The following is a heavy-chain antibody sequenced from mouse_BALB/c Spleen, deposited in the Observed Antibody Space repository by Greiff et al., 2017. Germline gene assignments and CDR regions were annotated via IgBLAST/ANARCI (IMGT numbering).Heavy chain of an antibody. V-gene: IGHV5-9-3*01. D-gene: IGHD1-1*01. CDR3: ARHDSSYIDY. J-gene: IGHJ2*01. CDR2: ISSGGSYT. Sequence: EVKLVESGGGLVKPGGSLKLSCAASGFTFSSYAMSWVRQTPEKRLEWVATISSGGSYTYYPDSVKGRFTISRDNAKNTLYLQMSSLRSEDTAMYYCARHDSSYIDYWGQGTTLTVSS. CDR1: GFTFSSYA.